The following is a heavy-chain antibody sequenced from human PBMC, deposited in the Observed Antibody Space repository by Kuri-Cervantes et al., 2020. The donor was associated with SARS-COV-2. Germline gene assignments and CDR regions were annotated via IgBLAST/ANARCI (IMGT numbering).Heavy chain of an antibody. CDR2: IYHSGST. J-gene: IGHJ4*02. CDR3: ARSGDSRHTIFGVVITMGVDY. CDR1: GYSISSGDY. Sequence: GSLRLSCTVSGYSISSGDYWGWIRQPPGKGLEWIGSIYHSGSTYYNPSLKSRVTISVDTSKNQFSLKLSSVTAADTAVYYCARSGDSRHTIFGVVITMGVDYWGQGTLVTVSS. D-gene: IGHD3-3*01. V-gene: IGHV4-38-2*02.